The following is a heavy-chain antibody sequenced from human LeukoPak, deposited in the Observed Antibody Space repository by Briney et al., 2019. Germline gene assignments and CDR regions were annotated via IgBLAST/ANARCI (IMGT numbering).Heavy chain of an antibody. CDR3: ARHRAYSSSSPFDY. Sequence: NPSETLSLTCSVSGGSISSLYWSWIRQPPGKGLEWIGYIYYTGSTNYNPSLKSRVTMFVDMSQNQFSLRLSSVTAADTAVYYCARHRAYSSSSPFDYWGQGTLVTVSS. J-gene: IGHJ4*02. CDR2: IYYTGST. V-gene: IGHV4-59*08. CDR1: GGSISSLY. D-gene: IGHD6-6*01.